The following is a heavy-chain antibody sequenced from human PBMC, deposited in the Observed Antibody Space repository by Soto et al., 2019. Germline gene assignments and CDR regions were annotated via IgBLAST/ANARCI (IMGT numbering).Heavy chain of an antibody. CDR3: ARLTMVRGSYYFDY. Sequence: PSETLSLTCTVSGGSISSYYWSWIRQPPGKGLEWIGYIYYSGSTNYNPSLKSRVTISVDTSKNQFSLKLSSVTAADTAVYYCARLTMVRGSYYFDYWGQGTLVTVSS. D-gene: IGHD3-10*01. CDR1: GGSISSYY. J-gene: IGHJ4*02. CDR2: IYYSGST. V-gene: IGHV4-59*08.